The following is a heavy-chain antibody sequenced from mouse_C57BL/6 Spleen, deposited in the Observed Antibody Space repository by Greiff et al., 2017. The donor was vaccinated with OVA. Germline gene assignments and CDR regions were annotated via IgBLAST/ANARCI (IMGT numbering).Heavy chain of an antibody. Sequence: QVQLQQSGAELVKPGASVKLSCKASGYTFTSYWMHWVKQRPGQGLEWIGMIHPNSGSTNYNEKFKSKATLTVDKSSSTAYMQLSSLTSEDSAVYYCARPYLLYYYGSSENYWGQDTTLTVSS. V-gene: IGHV1-64*01. CDR1: GYTFTSYW. J-gene: IGHJ2*01. CDR3: ARPYLLYYYGSSENY. CDR2: IHPNSGST. D-gene: IGHD1-1*01.